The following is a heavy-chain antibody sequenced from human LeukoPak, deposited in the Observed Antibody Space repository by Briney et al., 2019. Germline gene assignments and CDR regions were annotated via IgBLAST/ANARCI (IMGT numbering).Heavy chain of an antibody. D-gene: IGHD4-23*01. CDR1: GGSISSSSYY. CDR2: IYYSGST. J-gene: IGHJ4*02. Sequence: SETLSLTCTVSGGSISSSSYYWGWIRQPPGKGLEWIGSIYYSGSTYYNPSLKSRVTISVDTSKNQFSLKLSSVTAADTAVYYCARFTPYYGGNSYGDYWGQGTLVTVSS. V-gene: IGHV4-39*07. CDR3: ARFTPYYGGNSYGDY.